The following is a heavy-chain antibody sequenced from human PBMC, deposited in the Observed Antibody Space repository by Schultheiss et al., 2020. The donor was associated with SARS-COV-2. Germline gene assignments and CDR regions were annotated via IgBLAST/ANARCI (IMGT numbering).Heavy chain of an antibody. CDR1: DFGVDNYG. CDR3: AREGFYYASGYKKYTHDV. J-gene: IGHJ3*01. CDR2: INYNGESV. Sequence: GESLKISCRVNDFGVDNYGMSWVRQGPGKGLEWVSGINYNGESVTYADSVRGRFTISRDTATNSVSLQMNHLRADDTALYHCAREGFYYASGYKKYTHDVWGQGTMVTVSS. V-gene: IGHV3-20*01. D-gene: IGHD3-22*01.